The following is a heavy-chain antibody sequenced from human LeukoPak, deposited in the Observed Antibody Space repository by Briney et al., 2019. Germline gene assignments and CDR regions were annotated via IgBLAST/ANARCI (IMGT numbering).Heavy chain of an antibody. V-gene: IGHV3-72*01. CDR3: TRGGYRGIHYYMDV. Sequence: PGGSLRLSCTASGYTFSDYYMDWVRQTPGKGLEWLGRIRNKANSNTIEYAPSVNGRFIISRDDSENSLHLQMNSLKTEDLAIYRCTRGGYRGIHYYMDVWGEGTTVIVSS. J-gene: IGHJ6*03. CDR1: GYTFSDYY. D-gene: IGHD5-12*01. CDR2: IRNKANSNTI.